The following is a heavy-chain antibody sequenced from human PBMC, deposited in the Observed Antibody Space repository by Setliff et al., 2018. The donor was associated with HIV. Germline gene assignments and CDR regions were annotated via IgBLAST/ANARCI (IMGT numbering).Heavy chain of an antibody. Sequence: SVKVSCKASGGTLSTYSIGWVRQAPGLGLEWMGRIILISGTTKYAQKFQGRVTITADKSPATAYMELSSLRADDTAVYYCAKVEEVVPWFDPWGQGTLVTVSS. CDR2: IILISGTT. D-gene: IGHD2-2*01. CDR3: AKVEEVVPWFDP. J-gene: IGHJ5*02. V-gene: IGHV1-69*06. CDR1: GGTLSTYS.